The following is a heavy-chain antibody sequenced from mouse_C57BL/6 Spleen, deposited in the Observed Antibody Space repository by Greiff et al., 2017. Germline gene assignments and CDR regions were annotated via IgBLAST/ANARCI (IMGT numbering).Heavy chain of an antibody. Sequence: VKLQESGPELVKPGASVKISCKASGYAFSSSWMNWVKQRPGKGLEWIGRIYPGDGDTNYNGKFKGKATLTADKSSSTAYMQLSSLTSEDSAVYFCARFLNWDYFDYWGQGTTRTVSS. CDR2: IYPGDGDT. V-gene: IGHV1-82*01. CDR3: ARFLNWDYFDY. D-gene: IGHD4-1*02. J-gene: IGHJ2*01. CDR1: GYAFSSSW.